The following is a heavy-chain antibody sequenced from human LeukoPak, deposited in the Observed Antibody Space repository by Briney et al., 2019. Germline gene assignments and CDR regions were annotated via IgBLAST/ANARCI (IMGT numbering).Heavy chain of an antibody. Sequence: ASVKVSCKASGYTFTSYYMHWVRQAPGQGLEWMGLINPTGGSTGYAQKFQGRVTMTRDMSTSTVYMDLSSLRSEDTAVYYCARVAAEVVGLPGAIGFGWLRRDYYYMDVWGKGTTVTVSS. CDR3: ARVAAEVVGLPGAIGFGWLRRDYYYMDV. D-gene: IGHD2-2*02. J-gene: IGHJ6*03. CDR2: INPTGGST. V-gene: IGHV1-46*01. CDR1: GYTFTSYY.